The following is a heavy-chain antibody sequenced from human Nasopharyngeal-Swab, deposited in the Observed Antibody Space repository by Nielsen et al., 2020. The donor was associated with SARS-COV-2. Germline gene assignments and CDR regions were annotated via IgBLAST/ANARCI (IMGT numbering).Heavy chain of an antibody. V-gene: IGHV1-46*01. Sequence: ASVKVSCKASGYTFTSYYMHWVRQAPGQGLEWMGIINPSGGSTTNAQKFQGRVTMTRDTSTSTVYMELSSLRSEDTAVYYCATGRRDSSSWYPSVDYWGQGTLVTVSS. CDR1: GYTFTSYY. J-gene: IGHJ4*02. CDR3: ATGRRDSSSWYPSVDY. D-gene: IGHD6-13*01. CDR2: INPSGGST.